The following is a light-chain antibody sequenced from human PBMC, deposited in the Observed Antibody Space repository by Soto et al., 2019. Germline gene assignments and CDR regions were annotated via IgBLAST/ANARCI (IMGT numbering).Light chain of an antibody. Sequence: QSVLTQPPSASGTPGQRDSISCSGSSSNIGSNYVYWYQPLPGTAPKLLIYRNNQRPSGVPDRFSGSKSGTSASLAISGLRSEDEADYYCAAWADSLSGPVVFGGGTKLTVL. CDR3: AAWADSLSGPVV. CDR1: SSNIGSNY. V-gene: IGLV1-47*01. J-gene: IGLJ2*01. CDR2: RNN.